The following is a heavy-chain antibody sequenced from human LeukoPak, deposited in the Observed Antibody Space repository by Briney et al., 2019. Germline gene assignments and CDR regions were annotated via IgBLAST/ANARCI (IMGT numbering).Heavy chain of an antibody. V-gene: IGHV3-21*01. Sequence: GGSLRLSCAASGFTFSSYSMNWVRQAPGKGLEWVSSISSSSSYIYYADSVKGRFTISRDNAKNSLYLQMNSLRAEDTAVYYCARDGWGCSSTSCYFHYWGQGTLVTVSS. CDR1: GFTFSSYS. J-gene: IGHJ4*02. CDR3: ARDGWGCSSTSCYFHY. D-gene: IGHD2-2*01. CDR2: ISSSSSYI.